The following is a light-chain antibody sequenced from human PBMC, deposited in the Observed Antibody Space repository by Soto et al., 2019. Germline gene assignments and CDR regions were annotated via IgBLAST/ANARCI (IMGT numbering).Light chain of an antibody. CDR1: ETIRGL. V-gene: IGKV3-11*01. Sequence: TRSPSSLSASVGYTFTLSCRASETIRGLLAWYQQRPGQPPRLLIYDTSNRATGIPARLSGSGYGTDFTLTISGLETADLGVYYCQQRHNWTIIFGHGTRLEIK. CDR3: QQRHNWTII. J-gene: IGKJ5*01. CDR2: DTS.